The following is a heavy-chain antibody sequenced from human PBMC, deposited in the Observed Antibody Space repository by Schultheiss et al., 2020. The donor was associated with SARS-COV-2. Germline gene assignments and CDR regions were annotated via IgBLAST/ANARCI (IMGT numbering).Heavy chain of an antibody. CDR1: GFTFSSYG. Sequence: GGSLRLSCAASGFTFSSYGMHWVRQAPGKGLEWVAVISYDGSNKYYADSVKGRFTISRDNSKNTLYLQMNSLRAEDTAVYYCAKSREFYPSFDYWGQGTLVTVSS. D-gene: IGHD3-10*01. CDR3: AKSREFYPSFDY. CDR2: ISYDGSNK. V-gene: IGHV3-30*18. J-gene: IGHJ4*02.